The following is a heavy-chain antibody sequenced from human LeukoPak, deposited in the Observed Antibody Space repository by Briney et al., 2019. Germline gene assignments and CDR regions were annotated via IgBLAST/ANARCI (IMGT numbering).Heavy chain of an antibody. J-gene: IGHJ4*02. D-gene: IGHD2-2*02. CDR2: IYHSGST. CDR3: ARGRGYCSSTSCYTVFDY. CDR1: GYSISSGYY. V-gene: IGHV4-38-2*01. Sequence: SETLSLTCAVSGYSISSGYYWGWIRQPPGKGLEWIGSIYHSGSTYYNPSLKSRVTISVDTSKNQFSLKLSSVTAADTAVYYCARGRGYCSSTSCYTVFDYWGQGTLVTVSS.